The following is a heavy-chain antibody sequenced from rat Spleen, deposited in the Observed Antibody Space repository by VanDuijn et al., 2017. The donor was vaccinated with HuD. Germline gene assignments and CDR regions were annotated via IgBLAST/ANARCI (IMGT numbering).Heavy chain of an antibody. Sequence: EVHLVDSGGGLVQPGRSLKLSCAASGFTFTNYDMAWVHQAPTKGLEWVASISTGGGNTYYRDSVKGRFTISRDNAKSTLYLQLDSLRSEDTATYYCTRDYSGSNWFAYWGQGTLVTVSS. D-gene: IGHD1-1*01. J-gene: IGHJ3*01. CDR3: TRDYSGSNWFAY. V-gene: IGHV5S23*01. CDR2: ISTGGGNT. CDR1: GFTFTNYD.